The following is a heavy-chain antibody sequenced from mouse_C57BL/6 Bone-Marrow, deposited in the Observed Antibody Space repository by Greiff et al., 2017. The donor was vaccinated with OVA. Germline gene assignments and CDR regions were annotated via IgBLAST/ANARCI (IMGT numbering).Heavy chain of an antibody. Sequence: EVKLMESGGGLVKPGGSLKLSCAASGFTFSSYAMSWVRQTPEKRLEWVATISDGGSYTYYPDNVKGRFTISRDNAKNNLYLQMSHLKSEDTAMYYCARDLYYYGSFPMDYWGQGTSVTVSS. V-gene: IGHV5-4*01. D-gene: IGHD1-1*01. CDR3: ARDLYYYGSFPMDY. CDR2: ISDGGSYT. CDR1: GFTFSSYA. J-gene: IGHJ4*01.